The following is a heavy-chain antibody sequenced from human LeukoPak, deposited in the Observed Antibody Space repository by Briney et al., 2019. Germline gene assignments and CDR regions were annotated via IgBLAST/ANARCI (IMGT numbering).Heavy chain of an antibody. D-gene: IGHD2-15*01. J-gene: IGHJ3*02. Sequence: PSETLSLTCTVSGGSISSGGSYWSWIRQHPGKGLEWIGYIYYSGSTYYNPSLKSRVTISVDTSKNQFSLKLSSVTAADTAVYYCARAGYCSGGSCPGDAFDIWGQGTMVTVSS. V-gene: IGHV4-31*03. CDR1: GGSISSGGSY. CDR3: ARAGYCSGGSCPGDAFDI. CDR2: IYYSGST.